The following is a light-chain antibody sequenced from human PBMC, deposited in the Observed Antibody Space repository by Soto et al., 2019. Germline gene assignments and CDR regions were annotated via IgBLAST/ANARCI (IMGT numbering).Light chain of an antibody. CDR1: QSVSSS. V-gene: IGKV1-5*01. CDR3: QQYESFSPYT. CDR2: DAS. Sequence: DIQMTQSPSTLSAFVGDRVTITCRASQSVSSSLAWSQQKPGKAPKLLIYDASTLESGVPSRFSGSGYGTEFTLTINSLQPGDFATYYCQQYESFSPYTFGQGTRLEI. J-gene: IGKJ2*01.